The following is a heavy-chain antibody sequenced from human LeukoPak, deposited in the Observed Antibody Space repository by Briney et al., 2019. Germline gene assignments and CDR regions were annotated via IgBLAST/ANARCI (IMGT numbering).Heavy chain of an antibody. CDR1: GFTFNIYS. J-gene: IGHJ4*02. D-gene: IGHD3-16*02. CDR2: ISYDGSNQ. CDR3: AREGSYRFNYFDY. Sequence: PGGSPRLSCAASGFTFNIYSFHWVRQAPGKGLEWVTVISYDGSNQYFADSVKGRFTVSRDNSKNTVYLQMNNLRGEDTAVYYCAREGSYRFNYFDYWGQGTLVTVSS. V-gene: IGHV3-30*01.